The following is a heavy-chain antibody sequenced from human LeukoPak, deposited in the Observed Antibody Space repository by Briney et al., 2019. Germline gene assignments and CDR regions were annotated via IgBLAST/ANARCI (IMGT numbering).Heavy chain of an antibody. D-gene: IGHD6-13*01. J-gene: IGHJ4*02. CDR1: GFSLSTSGVG. CDR3: AHVRIAAAGTIFFDY. V-gene: IGHV2-5*01. CDR2: IYWNDDK. Sequence: SGPTLVNPTQTPTLTCTFSGFSLSTSGVGVGWIRQPPGKALEWLALIYWNDDKRYSPPLKSRLTITKDTSKNQVVLTMTNMDPVDTATYYCAHVRIAAAGTIFFDYWGQGTLVTVSS.